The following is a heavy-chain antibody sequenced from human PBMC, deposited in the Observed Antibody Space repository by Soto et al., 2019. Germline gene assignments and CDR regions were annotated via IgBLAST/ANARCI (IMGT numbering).Heavy chain of an antibody. V-gene: IGHV4-34*01. CDR1: GGSFSGYY. CDR3: ARGGRRRSCNWFNP. CDR2: INHSGST. Sequence: SETLSLTCAVYGGSFSGYYWSWIRQPPGKGLEWMGEINHSGSTNYNPSLKSRVTISVDTSKNQFSLKLSSMTAADTAVHYCARGGRRRSCNWFNPWGQGNLVTVS. J-gene: IGHJ5*02.